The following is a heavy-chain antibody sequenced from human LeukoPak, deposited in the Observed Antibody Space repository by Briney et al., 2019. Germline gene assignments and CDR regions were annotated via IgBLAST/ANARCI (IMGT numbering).Heavy chain of an antibody. CDR3: AKDTSYDSSGYWCPDY. CDR1: GYTFISYY. D-gene: IGHD3-22*01. Sequence: ASVKVSCKGSGYTFISYYIHWVRQAPGQGLEWMGIIDPSGGSTSYAQKFRGRVTMTRDTSTSTVYMELASLRAEDTAVYYCAKDTSYDSSGYWCPDYWGQGTLVTVSS. J-gene: IGHJ4*02. CDR2: IDPSGGST. V-gene: IGHV1-46*01.